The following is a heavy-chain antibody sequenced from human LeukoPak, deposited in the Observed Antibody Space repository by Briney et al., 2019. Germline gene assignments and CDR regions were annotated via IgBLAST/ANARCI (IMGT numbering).Heavy chain of an antibody. CDR3: ARDTSNDPHYFDY. CDR1: GYTFTGYY. D-gene: IGHD1-1*01. Sequence: GASVKVSCKASGYTFTGYYMHWVRQAPGQGLEWMGWINPNSGGTNYAQKFQGRVTMTRDTSISTAYMELSRLRSDDTAVYYCARDTSNDPHYFDYWGQGTLVTVSS. V-gene: IGHV1-2*02. CDR2: INPNSGGT. J-gene: IGHJ4*02.